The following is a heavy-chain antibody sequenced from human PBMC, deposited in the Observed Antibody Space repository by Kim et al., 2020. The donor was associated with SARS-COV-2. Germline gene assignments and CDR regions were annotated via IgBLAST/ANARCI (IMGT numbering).Heavy chain of an antibody. CDR2: IYRTGTT. D-gene: IGHD3-10*01. V-gene: IGHV4-59*01. CDR3: ARGDYFHSGRYPWCVWFDP. J-gene: IGHJ5*02. Sequence: SETLSLTCNVSDGSMKNYYWNWFRQPPGKGLEWIGYIYRTGTTNYNPSLKSRVTISVDTSKNQFSLKLSSVTAADTAVYYCARGDYFHSGRYPWCVWFDPWGRGTLVTVSS. CDR1: DGSMKNYY.